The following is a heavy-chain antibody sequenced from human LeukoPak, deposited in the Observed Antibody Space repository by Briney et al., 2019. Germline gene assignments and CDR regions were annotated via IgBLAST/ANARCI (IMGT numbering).Heavy chain of an antibody. V-gene: IGHV3-23*01. Sequence: GGSLRLSCAASGFTFSTYGMSWVRQAPGKGLEWVSGINNNGANTYYADSVKGRFTISRDNSRNTLYLQMNTLRAEDTAVYFCAKSPVSSCRGSFCYPFDYWGQGNLVTVSS. CDR3: AKSPVSSCRGSFCYPFDY. J-gene: IGHJ4*02. D-gene: IGHD2-15*01. CDR2: INNNGANT. CDR1: GFTFSTYG.